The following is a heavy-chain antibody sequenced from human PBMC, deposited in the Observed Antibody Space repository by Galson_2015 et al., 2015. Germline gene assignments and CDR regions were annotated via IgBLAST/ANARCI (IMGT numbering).Heavy chain of an antibody. J-gene: IGHJ4*02. V-gene: IGHV6-1*01. CDR1: GDSVSNNNAA. CDR2: TYYRSKWYN. CDR3: ARLSSGVDNSFDY. D-gene: IGHD3-22*01. Sequence: CAISGDSVSNNNAAWNWIRQSPSRGLEWLGRTYYRSKWYNDYAVSVKSRITINPDTSKNQFSLRLNSVTPEDTGVYFCARLSSGVDNSFDYWGRGTLVTVSS.